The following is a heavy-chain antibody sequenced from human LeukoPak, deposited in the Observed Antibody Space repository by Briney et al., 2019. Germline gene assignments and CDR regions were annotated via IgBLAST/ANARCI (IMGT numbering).Heavy chain of an antibody. CDR2: ISAYNGNT. CDR1: GYTFTNYG. J-gene: IGHJ4*02. D-gene: IGHD3-16*02. V-gene: IGHV1-18*01. Sequence: ASVNVSFKASGYTFTNYGISWVRQAPAQGLEWMGWISAYNGNTNYAKKLQGRVTMTTDTSTSKDYKELRSLRSDDTAVYYCARTITFGGVIVNPFFDYWGQGTLVTVSS. CDR3: ARTITFGGVIVNPFFDY.